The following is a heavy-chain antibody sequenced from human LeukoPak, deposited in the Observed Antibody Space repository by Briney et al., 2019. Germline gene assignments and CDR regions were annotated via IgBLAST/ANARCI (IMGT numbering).Heavy chain of an antibody. CDR3: ARGHYYDSSWFDP. D-gene: IGHD3-22*01. V-gene: IGHV1-18*01. CDR2: ISGYNGDT. CDR1: GYTFTSYD. J-gene: IGHJ5*02. Sequence: ASVKVSCKASGYTFTSYDISWVRQAPGQGLEWMGWISGYNGDTNYAQKLQGRVSMTTDTSTSTAYMELRSLRSDDTAVYYCARGHYYDSSWFDPWGQGTLVTVSS.